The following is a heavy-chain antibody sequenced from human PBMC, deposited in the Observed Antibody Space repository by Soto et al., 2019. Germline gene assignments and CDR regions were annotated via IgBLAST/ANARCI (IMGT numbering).Heavy chain of an antibody. J-gene: IGHJ5*02. CDR3: ARDLHFGYSSSWYWFDP. CDR2: TYYRSKWYN. Sequence: PSQTLSLTCAISGDSVSSNSAARNWIRQSPSRGLEWLGRTYYRSKWYNDYAVSVKSRITINPDTSKNQFSLQLNSVTPEDTAVYYCARDLHFGYSSSWYWFDPWGQGTLVTVSS. V-gene: IGHV6-1*01. CDR1: GDSVSSNSAA. D-gene: IGHD6-13*01.